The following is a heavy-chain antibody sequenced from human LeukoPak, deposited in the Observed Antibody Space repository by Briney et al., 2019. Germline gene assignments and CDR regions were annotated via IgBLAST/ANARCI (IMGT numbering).Heavy chain of an antibody. CDR3: ARVTRKWLVLDYFDY. CDR2: INPNSGGT. CDR1: GYTFTGYY. Sequence: GASVKVSCKASGYTFTGYYMHWVRQAPGQGLEWMGWINPNSGGTNYAQKFQGRVTMTRDTSISTAYMGLSRLRSDDTAVYYCARVTRKWLVLDYFDYWGQGTLVTVSS. D-gene: IGHD6-19*01. J-gene: IGHJ4*02. V-gene: IGHV1-2*02.